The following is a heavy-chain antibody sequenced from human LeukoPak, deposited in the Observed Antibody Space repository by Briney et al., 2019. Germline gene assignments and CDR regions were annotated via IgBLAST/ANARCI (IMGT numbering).Heavy chain of an antibody. J-gene: IGHJ5*02. CDR1: GGSLSSSSHS. Sequence: SETLSLTCTVSGGSLSSSSHSWGWIRQPPGKGLEWTGSIYYTGRTYYNPSLKSRVTISVDTSKNQFSLKLSSVTAADTAVYYCARSLGSSNWIGNWFDPWGQGTLVTVSS. D-gene: IGHD6-13*01. CDR3: ARSLGSSNWIGNWFDP. V-gene: IGHV4-39*01. CDR2: IYYTGRT.